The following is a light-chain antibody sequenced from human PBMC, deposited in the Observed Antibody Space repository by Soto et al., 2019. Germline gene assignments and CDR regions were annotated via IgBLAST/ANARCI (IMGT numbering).Light chain of an antibody. V-gene: IGKV3-11*01. J-gene: IGKJ4*01. CDR2: YAS. CDR1: QSVSNY. Sequence: EIVLTQSPVTLSLSPGERATLSCRASQSVSNYLAWYQHKPGQAPSLLIYYASTRATGIPARFSGSGSGTTFTITISSLEPEDFAVYYCQQRSNWLFGGGTKVEIK. CDR3: QQRSNWL.